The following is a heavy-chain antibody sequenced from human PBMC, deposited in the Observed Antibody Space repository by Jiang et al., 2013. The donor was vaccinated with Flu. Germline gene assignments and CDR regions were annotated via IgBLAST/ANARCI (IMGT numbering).Heavy chain of an antibody. D-gene: IGHD5-18*01. V-gene: IGHV4-59*01. CDR3: ARVVVALAGYSDKGFDY. CDR1: GGSISSYY. CDR2: IYYSGST. J-gene: IGHJ4*02. Sequence: GPGLVKPSETLSLTCTVSGGSISSYYWSWIRQPPGKGLEWIGYIYYSGSTNYNPSLKSRVTISVDTSKNQFSLKLSSVTAADTAVYYCARVVVALAGYSDKGFDYWGQGTLVTVSS.